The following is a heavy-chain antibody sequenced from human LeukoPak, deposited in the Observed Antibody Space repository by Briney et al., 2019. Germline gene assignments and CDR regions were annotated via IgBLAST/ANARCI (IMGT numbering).Heavy chain of an antibody. D-gene: IGHD2-2*01. CDR2: MNPNSGNT. Sequence: ASVKVSCKASGYTFTSYDINWVRQAAGQGLEWMGWMNPNSGNTGYVQKFQGRVTMTRNTSISTAYMELSSLRSEDTAVYYCARRPLYCSSTSCYLNWFDPWGQGTLVTVSS. V-gene: IGHV1-8*01. J-gene: IGHJ5*02. CDR3: ARRPLYCSSTSCYLNWFDP. CDR1: GYTFTSYD.